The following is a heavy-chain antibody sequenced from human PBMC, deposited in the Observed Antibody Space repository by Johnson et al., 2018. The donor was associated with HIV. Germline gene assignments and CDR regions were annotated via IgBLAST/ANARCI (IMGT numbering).Heavy chain of an antibody. D-gene: IGHD1-14*01. CDR1: GSPFNNYA. Sequence: QGQLVESGGGVVQPGRSLRPSCAASGSPFNNYAMHWVRQAPGKGLVWVAVISYDGSNKYYADSVKRRFTIARDNSKNTLYLQMNSLRAEDTAVYYCARALPRYDAFDIWGQGTMVTVSS. CDR2: ISYDGSNK. J-gene: IGHJ3*02. V-gene: IGHV3-30-3*01. CDR3: ARALPRYDAFDI.